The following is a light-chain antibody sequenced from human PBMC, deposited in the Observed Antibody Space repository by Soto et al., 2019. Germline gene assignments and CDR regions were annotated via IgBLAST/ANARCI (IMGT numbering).Light chain of an antibody. CDR1: SSDVGSYNL. CDR3: SSYAGSSTYV. J-gene: IGLJ1*01. V-gene: IGLV2-23*01. Sequence: SALTQPASASGSPGQSITISCAGTSSDVGSYNLVSWYQQHPGKAPKLMIYEGSKRPSGVSNRFSGSKSGNTASLTISGLQAEDEADYYCSSYAGSSTYVFGTGTKVTVL. CDR2: EGS.